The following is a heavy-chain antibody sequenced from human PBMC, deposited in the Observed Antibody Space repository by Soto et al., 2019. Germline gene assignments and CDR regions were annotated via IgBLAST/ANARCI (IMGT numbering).Heavy chain of an antibody. CDR1: GYTFTGHY. D-gene: IGHD3-3*02. CDR2: IGPESGAT. J-gene: IGHJ4*02. CDR3: GRGRSGQIVIFY. Sequence: ASGKVSCNTSGYTFTGHYIHWVRQAPQQGPEWMGEIGPESGATRYAQKFRGRVTMTMDTSITTVYMELKNLSPDDTAVYYCGRGRSGQIVIFYWGQGTQVTVSS. V-gene: IGHV1-2*02.